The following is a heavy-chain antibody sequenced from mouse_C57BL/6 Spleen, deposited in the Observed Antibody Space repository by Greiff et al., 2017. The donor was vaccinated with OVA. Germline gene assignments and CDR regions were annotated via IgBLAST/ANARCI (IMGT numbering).Heavy chain of an antibody. CDR3: ARYQGYSNLAY. J-gene: IGHJ3*01. V-gene: IGHV7-3*01. CDR1: GFTFTDYY. CDR2: IRNKANGYTT. D-gene: IGHD2-5*01. Sequence: EVQLVESGGGLVQPGGSLSLSCAASGFTFTDYYMSWVRQPPGKALEWLGFIRNKANGYTTEYSASVKGRFTISRDNSQSILYLQMNALRAEDSATYYCARYQGYSNLAYWGQGTLVTVSA.